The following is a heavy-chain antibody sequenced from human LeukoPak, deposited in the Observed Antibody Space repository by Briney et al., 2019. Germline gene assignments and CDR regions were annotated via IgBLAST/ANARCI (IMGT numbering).Heavy chain of an antibody. V-gene: IGHV4-59*03. Sequence: AETLTLTCTVSGVSISGSYWSGIRQSPGKGLEGSGYIYNNRNADYNPSLRSRLTMSVDTSKNQFSLKLTSVTAADTALYYCAKGGWSLDIWGQGTMVTVSS. D-gene: IGHD6-19*01. J-gene: IGHJ3*02. CDR1: GVSISGSY. CDR2: IYNNRNA. CDR3: AKGGWSLDI.